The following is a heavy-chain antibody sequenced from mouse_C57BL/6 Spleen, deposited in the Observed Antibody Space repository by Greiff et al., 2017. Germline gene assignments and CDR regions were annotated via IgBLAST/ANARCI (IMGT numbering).Heavy chain of an antibody. CDR3: ARQGGSYGPWFAY. CDR1: GFTFSNYY. Sequence: EVMLVESGGGLVQPGGSLKLSCAASGFTFSNYYMYWVRQTPEKRLEWVAYISNGGGSTYYPDTVKGRFTISRDNATNTLYLQMSRLKSEDTAMYYCARQGGSYGPWFAYWGQGTLVTVSA. CDR2: ISNGGGST. V-gene: IGHV5-12*01. D-gene: IGHD1-1*02. J-gene: IGHJ3*01.